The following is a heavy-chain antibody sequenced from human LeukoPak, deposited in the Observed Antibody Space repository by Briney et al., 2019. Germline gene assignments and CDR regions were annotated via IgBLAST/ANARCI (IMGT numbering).Heavy chain of an antibody. Sequence: SETLSLTCTVSGGSISSGSYYWIWIRQPAGEGLEWIGRIYTSGSTNYNPSLKSRVIMSVDTSKNQFSLKLSSVTAADTAVYYCARARSGSTSYFSAFDIWGQGTMVTVSS. CDR1: GGSISSGSYY. J-gene: IGHJ3*02. CDR2: IYTSGST. V-gene: IGHV4-61*02. CDR3: ARARSGSTSYFSAFDI. D-gene: IGHD3-22*01.